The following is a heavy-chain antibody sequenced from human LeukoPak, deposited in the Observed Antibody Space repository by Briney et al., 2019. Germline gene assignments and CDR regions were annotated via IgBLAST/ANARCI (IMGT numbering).Heavy chain of an antibody. CDR3: ARARISSSWYSYYFDY. CDR2: ISAYNGNT. J-gene: IGHJ4*02. Sequence: ASVKVSCKASGYTFTSYVISWVRQAPGQGLEWMGWISAYNGNTNYAQKLQGRVTMTTDTSTSTAYMELRSLRSDDTAVYYCARARISSSWYSYYFDYWGQGTLVTVSS. V-gene: IGHV1-18*01. D-gene: IGHD6-13*01. CDR1: GYTFTSYV.